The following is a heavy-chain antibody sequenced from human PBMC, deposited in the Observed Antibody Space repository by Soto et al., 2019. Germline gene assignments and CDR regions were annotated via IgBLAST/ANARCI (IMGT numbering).Heavy chain of an antibody. D-gene: IGHD1-26*01. CDR1: GGSISSYY. Sequence: SETLSLTCTVSGGSISSYYWSWIRQPPGKGLEWIGYIYYSGSTSYNPSLKSRVTISADKSSNIAYLQWSSLKASDTAMYFCARRRGSMATTTGLDYWGQGTLLTVSS. CDR2: IYYSGST. CDR3: ARRRGSMATTTGLDY. V-gene: IGHV4-59*12. J-gene: IGHJ4*02.